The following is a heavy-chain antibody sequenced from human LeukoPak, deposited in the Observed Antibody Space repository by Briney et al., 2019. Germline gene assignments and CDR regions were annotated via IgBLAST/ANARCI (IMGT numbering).Heavy chain of an antibody. Sequence: GGSLRLSCAASGFTFSSYAMHWVRQAPGKGLEYVSAISSNGGSTYYANSVKGRFTISRDNSKNTLYLQMGSLRAEDMAVYYCARGESLDYWGQGSLVTVSS. CDR2: ISSNGGST. CDR3: ARGESLDY. V-gene: IGHV3-64*01. D-gene: IGHD1-26*01. J-gene: IGHJ4*02. CDR1: GFTFSSYA.